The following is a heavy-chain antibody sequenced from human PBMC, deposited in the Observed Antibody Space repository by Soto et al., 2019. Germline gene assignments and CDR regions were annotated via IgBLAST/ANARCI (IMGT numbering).Heavy chain of an antibody. V-gene: IGHV3-33*01. Sequence: GGSLRLSCAASGFTFSNYGMHWVRKAPGKGLEWVAIIWHDGNNKYYADSVRGRFIISRDNSKNRLYLQMNSLRAEDTAVYYCASDLVGASDSYGLYVWGQGTAVTV. D-gene: IGHD1-26*01. J-gene: IGHJ6*02. CDR2: IWHDGNNK. CDR1: GFTFSNYG. CDR3: ASDLVGASDSYGLYV.